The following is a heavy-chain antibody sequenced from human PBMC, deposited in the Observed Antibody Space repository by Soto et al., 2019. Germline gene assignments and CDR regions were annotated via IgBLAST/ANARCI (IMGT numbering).Heavy chain of an antibody. J-gene: IGHJ4*02. CDR1: GFTFSIYA. CDR3: GKIVGDLAVAGVDY. D-gene: IGHD6-19*01. V-gene: IGHV3-23*01. Sequence: EAQLLESGGGLVQPGGSLRLSCAASGFTFSIYAMTWVRQAPGKGLEWVSGISGRGGSTYYADSVRGRFTISRDNSKNTLYLQMNSLRAEDTAVFYCGKIVGDLAVAGVDYWGQGILVAVSS. CDR2: ISGRGGST.